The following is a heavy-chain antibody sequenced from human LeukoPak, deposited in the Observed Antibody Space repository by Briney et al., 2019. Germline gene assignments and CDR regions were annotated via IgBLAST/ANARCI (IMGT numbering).Heavy chain of an antibody. J-gene: IGHJ6*03. D-gene: IGHD2-2*01. CDR1: GYTFTSYG. CDR2: ISYYNGNT. V-gene: IGHV1-18*01. CDR3: ARVPIVVVPAAFYYYMDV. Sequence: ASVKVSCTASGYTFTSYGISWMRQAPGQGLEWMGWISYYNGNTNYAQKLQGRVTMTTDTSTSTAYMELRSLRSDDTAVYYCARVPIVVVPAAFYYYMDVWGKGTTVTVSS.